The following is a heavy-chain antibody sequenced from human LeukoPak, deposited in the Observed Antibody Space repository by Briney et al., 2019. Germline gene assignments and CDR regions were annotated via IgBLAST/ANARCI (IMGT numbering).Heavy chain of an antibody. Sequence: GGSLRLSCAASGFTFSNYAMTWVRQAPGKGLECVSDISGSGGTTYYADSVKGRFTISRDNSKNTLYLQMNSLTAEETAVYYCAKTLWGGFDYWGQGILVSVSS. V-gene: IGHV3-23*01. J-gene: IGHJ4*02. D-gene: IGHD3-16*01. CDR3: AKTLWGGFDY. CDR1: GFTFSNYA. CDR2: ISGSGGTT.